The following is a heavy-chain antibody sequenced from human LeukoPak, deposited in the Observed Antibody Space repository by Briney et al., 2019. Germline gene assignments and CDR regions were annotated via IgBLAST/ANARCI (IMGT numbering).Heavy chain of an antibody. CDR1: GFTFSSYA. CDR3: AREVIRDAFDI. V-gene: IGHV3-30-3*01. D-gene: IGHD2-21*01. J-gene: IGHJ3*02. Sequence: GGSLRLSCAASGFTFSSYAMHWVRQAPGKGLEWVAVISYDGSNKYYADSVKGRFTISRDNSKNTLYLQMNSLRAEDTAVYYCAREVIRDAFDIWGQGTMVTVSS. CDR2: ISYDGSNK.